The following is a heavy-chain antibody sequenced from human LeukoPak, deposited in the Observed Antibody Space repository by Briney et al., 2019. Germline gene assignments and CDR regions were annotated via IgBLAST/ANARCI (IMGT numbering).Heavy chain of an antibody. J-gene: IGHJ4*02. D-gene: IGHD1-26*01. CDR3: AANGYYTIEY. CDR2: IHHTGST. Sequence: SETLSLTCTVSGGSISSYYWSWIRQPPGKGLEWIGEIHHTGSTNYNPSLKSRVTISVDKSKNQFSLNFNSMSAADSAVYYCAANGYYTIEYWGQGTLVTVSS. V-gene: IGHV4-59*12. CDR1: GGSISSYY.